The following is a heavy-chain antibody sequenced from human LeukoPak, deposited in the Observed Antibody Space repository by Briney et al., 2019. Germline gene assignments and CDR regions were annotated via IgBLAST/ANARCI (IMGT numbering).Heavy chain of an antibody. V-gene: IGHV4-34*01. D-gene: IGHD3-22*01. CDR3: ASSPNPDSSGYYETRRFVY. Sequence: PSETLSLTCAVYGGSFSGYYWRWIRQPPGKGLEWIGEINHSGSTNYNPSLKSRVTISVDTSKNQFSLKLSSVTAADTAVYYCASSPNPDSSGYYETRRFVYWGQGTLVTVSS. J-gene: IGHJ4*02. CDR1: GGSFSGYY. CDR2: INHSGST.